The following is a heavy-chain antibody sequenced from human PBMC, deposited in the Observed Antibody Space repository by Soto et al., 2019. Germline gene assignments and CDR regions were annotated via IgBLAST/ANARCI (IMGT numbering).Heavy chain of an antibody. CDR3: ARGSSGKTGQFDY. Sequence: QVQLVQSGAEVKKPGSSVKVSCKASGGTFSSYTISWVRQAPGQGLEWMGRIIPILGIANYAQKFQGRVTITADKSTSTAYMELSSLRSEDTAVYYGARGSSGKTGQFDYWGQGTLVTVSS. CDR1: GGTFSSYT. J-gene: IGHJ4*02. D-gene: IGHD3-22*01. V-gene: IGHV1-69*02. CDR2: IIPILGIA.